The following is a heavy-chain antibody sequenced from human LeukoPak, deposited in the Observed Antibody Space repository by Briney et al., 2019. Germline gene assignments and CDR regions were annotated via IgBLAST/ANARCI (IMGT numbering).Heavy chain of an antibody. D-gene: IGHD5-18*01. Sequence: GRSLRLSCAASGFTFDDYAMHWVRQAPGKGLEWVSVISWNSGSIGYADSVKGRFTISRDNAKNSLYLQMNSLRAEDTALYYCAKALRGYRGFDYWGQGTLVTVSS. CDR1: GFTFDDYA. J-gene: IGHJ4*02. V-gene: IGHV3-9*01. CDR3: AKALRGYRGFDY. CDR2: ISWNSGSI.